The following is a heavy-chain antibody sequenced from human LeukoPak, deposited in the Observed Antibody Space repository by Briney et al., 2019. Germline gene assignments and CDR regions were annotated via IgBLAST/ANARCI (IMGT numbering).Heavy chain of an antibody. Sequence: GSLRLSCAASGFTVRSNYMSWIRQPPGKGLEWIGEINHSGSTNYNPSLKSRVTISVDTSKNQFSLKLSSVTAADTAVYYCARLRGFGFAVAGNYYMDVWGKGTTVTISS. CDR3: ARLRGFGFAVAGNYYMDV. J-gene: IGHJ6*03. CDR1: GFTVRSNY. V-gene: IGHV4-34*01. CDR2: INHSGST. D-gene: IGHD6-19*01.